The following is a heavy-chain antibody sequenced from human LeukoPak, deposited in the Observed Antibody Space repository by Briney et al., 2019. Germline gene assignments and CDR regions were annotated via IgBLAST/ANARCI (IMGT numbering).Heavy chain of an antibody. CDR2: INPDSGDR. D-gene: IGHD3-10*01. CDR3: AKERYYGSGSYYNWFDP. V-gene: IGHV1-2*02. Sequence: ASAKVSCKAFGYTFSDYYMHWVRQAPGQGLEWMGWINPDSGDRKYAQKFQGRITLTRDTSMNTHFMELSSLTPDDTAVYYCAKERYYGSGSYYNWFDPWGQGTQVTVSS. CDR1: GYTFSDYY. J-gene: IGHJ5*02.